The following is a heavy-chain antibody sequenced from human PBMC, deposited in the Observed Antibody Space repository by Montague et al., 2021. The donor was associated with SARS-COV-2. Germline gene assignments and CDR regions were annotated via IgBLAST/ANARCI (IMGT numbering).Heavy chain of an antibody. CDR2: IYYNGNT. Sequence: SETLSLTCTVSHFSITSYYWSWIRQPPGKRLEWIGNIYYNGNTNYNSSLKSRVTMSADTSKNQFSLRMTSVTAADTAMYYCARLGLLPYYFDVWGRGALVTVSS. CDR1: HFSITSYY. D-gene: IGHD3/OR15-3a*01. V-gene: IGHV4-59*08. CDR3: ARLGLLPYYFDV. J-gene: IGHJ2*01.